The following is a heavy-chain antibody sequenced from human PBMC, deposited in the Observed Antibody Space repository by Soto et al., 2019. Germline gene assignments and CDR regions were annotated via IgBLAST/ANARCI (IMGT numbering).Heavy chain of an antibody. Sequence: EVQLLESGGGLAQPGGSLRLSCAASGFTFRKYGMGWVRQAPGKGLEWVSAISDSGGDTYYADSVRGRFTISRDNSKDTLYLQMNSLRAEDTALYYCPSLQWPSNSYFDLWGRGTLVTVSS. CDR1: GFTFRKYG. CDR3: PSLQWPSNSYFDL. V-gene: IGHV3-23*01. J-gene: IGHJ2*01. CDR2: ISDSGGDT. D-gene: IGHD6-19*01.